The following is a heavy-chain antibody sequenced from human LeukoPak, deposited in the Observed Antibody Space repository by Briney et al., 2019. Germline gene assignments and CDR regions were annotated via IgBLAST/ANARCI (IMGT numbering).Heavy chain of an antibody. CDR3: ARSSGPLYYAFDY. CDR2: INHSGST. J-gene: IGHJ4*02. CDR1: GGSFSGYY. D-gene: IGHD3-10*01. Sequence: SETLSLTCAVYGGSFSGYYWSWIRQPPGKGLEWIGEINHSGSTNYNPSLKSQVTISVDTSKNQFSLKLSSVTAADTALYYCARSSGPLYYAFDYWGQGTPVTVSS. V-gene: IGHV4-34*01.